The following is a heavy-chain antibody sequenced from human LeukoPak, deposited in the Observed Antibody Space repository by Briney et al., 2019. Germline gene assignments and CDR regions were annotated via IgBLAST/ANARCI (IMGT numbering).Heavy chain of an antibody. CDR3: ARDPSFIAVAGSY. V-gene: IGHV1-2*02. Sequence: ASVKVSCKASGYTFTGYYMHWVRQAPGQGLEWMGWINPNSGGTNYAQKFQGRVTMTRDTFISTAYMELSRLRSDDTAVYYCARDPSFIAVAGSYWGQGTLVTVSS. CDR1: GYTFTGYY. J-gene: IGHJ4*02. CDR2: INPNSGGT. D-gene: IGHD6-19*01.